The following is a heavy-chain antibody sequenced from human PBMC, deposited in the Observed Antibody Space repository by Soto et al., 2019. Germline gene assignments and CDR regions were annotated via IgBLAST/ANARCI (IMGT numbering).Heavy chain of an antibody. J-gene: IGHJ6*02. D-gene: IGHD1-1*01. CDR1: GYTFTGYY. CDR3: ARDSTLGGYAVYYYGMDV. CDR2: INPNSGGT. Sequence: ASVKVSCKASGYTFTGYYMHWVRQAPGQGLEWMGWINPNSGGTNYAQKFQGRVTMTRDTSISTACMELSRLRSDDTAVYYCARDSTLGGYAVYYYGMDVWGQGTTVTVSS. V-gene: IGHV1-2*02.